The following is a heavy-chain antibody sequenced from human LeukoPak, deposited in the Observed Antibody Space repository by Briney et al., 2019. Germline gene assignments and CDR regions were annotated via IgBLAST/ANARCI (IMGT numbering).Heavy chain of an antibody. Sequence: GGSLRLSRAASGFTFSNYGMSWVRQAPGKGLEWVSDISGSGGSTYYADSVKGRFTISRDNSKNTLYLQMNSLRAEDTAVYYCANTKYDFWSDTDCWGQGTLVTVSS. CDR2: ISGSGGST. V-gene: IGHV3-23*01. J-gene: IGHJ4*02. CDR1: GFTFSNYG. CDR3: ANTKYDFWSDTDC. D-gene: IGHD3-3*01.